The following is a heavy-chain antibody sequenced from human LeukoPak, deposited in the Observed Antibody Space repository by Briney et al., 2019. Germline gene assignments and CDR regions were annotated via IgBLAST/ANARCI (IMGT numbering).Heavy chain of an antibody. V-gene: IGHV3-66*01. J-gene: IGHJ3*01. CDR3: ARGGILTGYSDDAFDV. CDR2: IYSGDNT. Sequence: GGSLRLSCAASGITVSSNHMNWVRQAPGKGLEWVSTIYSGDNTYYADSVKGRFTISRDNFTNTLYLQMSSLRTEDTAVYYCARGGILTGYSDDAFDVWGQGTMVTVSS. D-gene: IGHD3-9*01. CDR1: GITVSSNH.